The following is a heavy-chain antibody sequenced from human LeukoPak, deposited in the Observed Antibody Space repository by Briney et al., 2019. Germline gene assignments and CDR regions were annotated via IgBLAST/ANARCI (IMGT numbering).Heavy chain of an antibody. D-gene: IGHD3-10*01. CDR2: INHSGST. CDR3: ARGRGFGELLWGFFDY. J-gene: IGHJ4*02. CDR1: GGSFSGYY. V-gene: IGHV4-34*01. Sequence: PSETLSLTCAVYGGSFSGYYWSWIRQPPGKGLEWIGEINHSGSTNYNPSLKSRVTISVDTSKNQFSLKLSSVTAADTAVYYCARGRGFGELLWGFFDYWGQGTLVTVSS.